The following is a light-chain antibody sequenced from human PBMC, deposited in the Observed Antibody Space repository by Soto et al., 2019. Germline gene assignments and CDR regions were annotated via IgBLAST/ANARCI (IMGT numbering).Light chain of an antibody. J-gene: IGKJ5*01. Sequence: EIVLTPSPGTLSLSPGERATLSCRASQSVSSSCLAWYQQKPGQAPRLLIYGASSRATGISDRFSGSGSGTEFTLTISSLQSEDFAVYYCQQYDNWPITFGQGTRLEIK. V-gene: IGKV3-20*01. CDR3: QQYDNWPIT. CDR1: QSVSSSC. CDR2: GAS.